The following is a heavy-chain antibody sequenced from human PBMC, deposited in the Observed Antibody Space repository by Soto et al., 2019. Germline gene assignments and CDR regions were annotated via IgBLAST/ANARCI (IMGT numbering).Heavy chain of an antibody. D-gene: IGHD2-15*01. CDR1: GFTFSSYG. CDR2: ISYDGSNK. V-gene: IGHV3-30*18. CDR3: AKDGESSGGSWSAFDI. J-gene: IGHJ3*02. Sequence: GWSLRLSCAASGFTFSSYGMHWVRQAPGKGLEWVAVISYDGSNKYYADSVKGRFTISRDNSKNTLYLQMNSLRAEDTAVYYCAKDGESSGGSWSAFDIWGQGTMVTVSS.